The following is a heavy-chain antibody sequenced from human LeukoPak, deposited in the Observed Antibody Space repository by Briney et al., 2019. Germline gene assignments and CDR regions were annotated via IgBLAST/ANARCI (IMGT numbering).Heavy chain of an antibody. Sequence: GGSLRLSCAAPGFTFSRYEMNWARQAPGKGLEWVSYISRSGDTIYFADSVKGRFTISRDNAKNSLYLQMSSLRAEDTAVYYCARDYASDYWGQGTLVTVSS. CDR2: ISRSGDTI. D-gene: IGHD3-10*01. CDR3: ARDYASDY. V-gene: IGHV3-48*03. CDR1: GFTFSRYE. J-gene: IGHJ4*02.